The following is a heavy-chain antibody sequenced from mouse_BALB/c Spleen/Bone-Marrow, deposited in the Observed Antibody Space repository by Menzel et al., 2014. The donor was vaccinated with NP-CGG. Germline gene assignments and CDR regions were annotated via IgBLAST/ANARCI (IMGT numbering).Heavy chain of an antibody. V-gene: IGHV1-14*01. CDR1: GYTFTSYV. CDR3: AREGGYYAMDS. Sequence: CGPELVKPGASVKMSCKASGYTFTSYVMHWVKQKPGQGLEWIGYINPYNDGTKYNEKFKGKATLTSDKSSSTAYMELSSLTSEDSAVYYCAREGGYYAMDSWGQGTSVTVSS. CDR2: INPYNDGT. J-gene: IGHJ4*01.